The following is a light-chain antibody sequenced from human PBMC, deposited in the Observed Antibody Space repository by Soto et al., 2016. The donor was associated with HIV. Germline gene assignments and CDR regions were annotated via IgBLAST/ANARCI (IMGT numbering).Light chain of an antibody. J-gene: IGLJ2*01. V-gene: IGLV3-21*03. CDR1: KIGSKS. Sequence: SYELTQPPSVSVAPGKTARITCGGNKIGSKSVHWYQQKPGQAPVLVVYDDTRRPSGIPERFSGSNSGNTATLTISRVEAGDEADYYCQVWDSSSDHPAFGGGTKLTVL. CDR3: QVWDSSSDHPA. CDR2: DDT.